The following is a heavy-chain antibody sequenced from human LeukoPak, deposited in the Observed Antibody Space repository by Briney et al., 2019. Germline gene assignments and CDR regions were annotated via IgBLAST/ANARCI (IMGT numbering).Heavy chain of an antibody. Sequence: SETLSLTCAVYGGSFSGYYWSWIRQPPGKGLEWIGEINHSGSTNYNPSLKCRVTISVDTSKNQFSLKLSSVTAADTAVYYCARRRLRSHYFDYWGQGTLVTVSS. CDR1: GGSFSGYY. CDR3: ARRRLRSHYFDY. J-gene: IGHJ4*02. D-gene: IGHD5/OR15-5a*01. CDR2: INHSGST. V-gene: IGHV4-34*01.